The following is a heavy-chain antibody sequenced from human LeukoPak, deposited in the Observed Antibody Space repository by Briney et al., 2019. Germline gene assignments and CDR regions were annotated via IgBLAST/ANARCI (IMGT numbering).Heavy chain of an antibody. D-gene: IGHD6-13*01. J-gene: IGHJ4*02. Sequence: PPETLSLTCTVSGGSISSGDYYWSWIRQPPGKGLEWIGYIYYSGSTYYNPSLKSRVTISVDTSKNQFSLKLSSVTAADTAVYYCARGRGAADGDYWGQGTLVTVSS. CDR1: GGSISSGDYY. CDR2: IYYSGST. V-gene: IGHV4-30-4*01. CDR3: ARGRGAADGDY.